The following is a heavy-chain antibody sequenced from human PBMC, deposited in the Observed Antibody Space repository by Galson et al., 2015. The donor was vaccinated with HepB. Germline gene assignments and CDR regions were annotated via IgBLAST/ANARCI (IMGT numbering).Heavy chain of an antibody. Sequence: QSGAEVKKPGESLKISCKGSGYSFTSYWIGWVRQMPGKGLEWMGIIYPGDSDTRYSPSFQGQVTISADKSISTAYLQWGSLKASDTAMYYCARRADSSGYYSSAFDIWGQGTMVTVSS. CDR1: GYSFTSYW. J-gene: IGHJ3*02. V-gene: IGHV5-51*03. D-gene: IGHD3-22*01. CDR2: IYPGDSDT. CDR3: ARRADSSGYYSSAFDI.